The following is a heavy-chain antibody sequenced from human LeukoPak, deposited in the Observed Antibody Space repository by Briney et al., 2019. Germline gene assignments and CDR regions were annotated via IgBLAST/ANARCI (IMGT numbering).Heavy chain of an antibody. CDR3: ARDSDYYDSSGYDY. J-gene: IGHJ4*02. V-gene: IGHV1-46*01. CDR1: GYTFTSYY. CDR2: INPSGGST. Sequence: ASVKVSCKASGYTFTSYYMHWVRQAPGQGLEWMGIINPSGGSTNYAQKFQGRVTITADESTSTAYMELSSLRSEDTAVYYCARDSDYYDSSGYDYWGQGTLVTVSS. D-gene: IGHD3-22*01.